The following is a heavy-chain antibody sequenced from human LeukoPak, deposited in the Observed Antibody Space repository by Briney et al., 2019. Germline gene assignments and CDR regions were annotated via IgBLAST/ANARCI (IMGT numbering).Heavy chain of an antibody. CDR1: GFTFSSYA. J-gene: IGHJ6*02. Sequence: GGSLRLSCAASGFTFSSYAMSWVRQAPGKGLEWVSAISGSGGSTYYADSVKGRFTISGDNSKNTLYLQMNSLRAEDMAVYYCAKGIAAAGLYYYYGMDVWGQGTTVTVSS. V-gene: IGHV3-23*01. CDR2: ISGSGGST. D-gene: IGHD6-13*01. CDR3: AKGIAAAGLYYYYGMDV.